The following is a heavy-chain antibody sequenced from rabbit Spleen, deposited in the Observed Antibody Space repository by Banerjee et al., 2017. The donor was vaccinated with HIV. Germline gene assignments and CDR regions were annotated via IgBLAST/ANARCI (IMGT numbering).Heavy chain of an antibody. CDR1: GFDFSSYY. V-gene: IGHV1S7*01. D-gene: IGHD4-1*01. CDR3: ARRDSGWGDDL. CDR2: IDPVFGSA. Sequence: QLKESGGGLVQPGGSLKLSCKASGFDFSSYYMSWVRQAPGKGLEWIGYIDPVFGSAYYASWVNGRFSISRENTQNTVSLQLNSLTAADTATYFCARRDSGWGDDLWGPGTLVTVS. J-gene: IGHJ4*01.